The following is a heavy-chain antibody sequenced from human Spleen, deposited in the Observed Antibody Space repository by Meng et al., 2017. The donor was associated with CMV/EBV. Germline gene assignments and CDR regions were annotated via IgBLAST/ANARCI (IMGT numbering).Heavy chain of an antibody. D-gene: IGHD2-2*01. CDR3: ARDALGYCSSTSCPIL. CDR1: GFIFSDYY. J-gene: IGHJ4*02. Sequence: GFIFSDYYMDWVRQAPGKGLEWVSSISSSSSYIYYADSVKGRFTISRDNAKNSLYLQMNSLRAEDTAVYYCARDALGYCSSTSCPILWGQGTLVTVSS. V-gene: IGHV3-21*01. CDR2: ISSSSSYI.